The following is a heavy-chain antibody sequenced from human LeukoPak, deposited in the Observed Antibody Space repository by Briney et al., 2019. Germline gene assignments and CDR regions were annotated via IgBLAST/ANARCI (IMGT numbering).Heavy chain of an antibody. Sequence: PGGSLRLSCAASGFTFDDYAMHWVRQAPGKGLEWVSGISWNSGSIGYADSVKGRFTISRDNAKNSLYLQMNSLRAEDTALYYCAKDPDSSSWNPVFDYWGQGTLVTVSS. V-gene: IGHV3-9*01. CDR1: GFTFDDYA. CDR3: AKDPDSSSWNPVFDY. J-gene: IGHJ4*02. CDR2: ISWNSGSI. D-gene: IGHD6-13*01.